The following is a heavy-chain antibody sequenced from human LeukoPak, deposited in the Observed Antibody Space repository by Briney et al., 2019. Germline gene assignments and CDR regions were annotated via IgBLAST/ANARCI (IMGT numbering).Heavy chain of an antibody. J-gene: IGHJ4*02. CDR2: ISGSGGST. D-gene: IGHD1-26*01. Sequence: PGGSLRLSCAASGFTFGSYAMSWVRQAPGKGLEWVSAISGSGGSTYYADSGKGRFTISRDNSKNTLYLQMNSLRAEDTAVYYCAGEWELPYYFDYWGQGTLVTVSS. V-gene: IGHV3-23*01. CDR3: AGEWELPYYFDY. CDR1: GFTFGSYA.